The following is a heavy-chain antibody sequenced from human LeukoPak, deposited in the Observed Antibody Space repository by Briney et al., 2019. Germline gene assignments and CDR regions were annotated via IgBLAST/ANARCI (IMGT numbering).Heavy chain of an antibody. V-gene: IGHV4-61*02. Sequence: SETLSLTCTVSGNSISSGDYYWSWIRQPAGKGLEWIGRIYTSGSTTYNPSLKSRVTISGDPSENQFSLRLSSVTAADTAVYYCARASYSYGISGWVPFDYWGQGTLVTVSS. CDR3: ARASYSYGISGWVPFDY. D-gene: IGHD3-22*01. CDR2: IYTSGST. CDR1: GNSISSGDYY. J-gene: IGHJ4*02.